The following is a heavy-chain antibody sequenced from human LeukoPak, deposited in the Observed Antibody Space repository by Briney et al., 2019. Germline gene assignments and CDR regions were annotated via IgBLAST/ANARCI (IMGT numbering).Heavy chain of an antibody. Sequence: GGSLKIPCKGSGYSFTSYWIGWVRQMPGKGLEWMGIIYPDDSDTRYSPSFQGQVTISADKSISTAYLQWSSLKASDTAMYYCARHETAVMNYWGQGTLVTVSS. D-gene: IGHD4-17*01. CDR3: ARHETAVMNY. J-gene: IGHJ4*02. CDR1: GYSFTSYW. CDR2: IYPDDSDT. V-gene: IGHV5-51*01.